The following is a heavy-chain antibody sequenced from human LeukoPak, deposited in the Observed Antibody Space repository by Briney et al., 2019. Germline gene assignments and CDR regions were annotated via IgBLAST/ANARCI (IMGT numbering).Heavy chain of an antibody. CDR2: IKQDGSEK. Sequence: GGSLRLXCAASGFTFSSYWMSWVRPAPGKELEWVANIKQDGSEKYYVDSVKGRFTISRDNAKNSLYLQMNSLRAEDTAVYYCARDKTGGFDYWGQGTLVTVSS. J-gene: IGHJ4*02. D-gene: IGHD1-1*01. CDR3: ARDKTGGFDY. CDR1: GFTFSSYW. V-gene: IGHV3-7*01.